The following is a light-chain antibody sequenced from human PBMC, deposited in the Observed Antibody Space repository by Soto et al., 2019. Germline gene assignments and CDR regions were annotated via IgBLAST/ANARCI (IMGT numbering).Light chain of an antibody. CDR1: SSDVGSYNR. CDR3: NSYTTSSTYV. V-gene: IGLV2-18*02. Sequence: QSALTQPASVSGSPGQSITIACTGTSSDVGSYNRVSWYRQAPGTAPKLIIHDVTNRPSGVPDRFSGSKSGNTASLTISGLQTEDEADYYCNSYTTSSTYVFGTGTKVTVL. CDR2: DVT. J-gene: IGLJ1*01.